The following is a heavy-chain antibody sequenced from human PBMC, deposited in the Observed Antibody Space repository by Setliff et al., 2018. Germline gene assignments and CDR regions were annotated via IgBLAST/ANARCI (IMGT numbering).Heavy chain of an antibody. J-gene: IGHJ4*02. D-gene: IGHD5-18*01. CDR2: INWNGGST. Sequence: GGSLRLSCAASGFTFDDYGMSWVRQAPGKGLEWVSGINWNGGSTGYADSVKGRFTISRDNAKNSLYLQMNSLRAEDTAVYYCARDQGSYGYRAFDFWGQGTLVTSPQ. CDR1: GFTFDDYG. V-gene: IGHV3-20*04. CDR3: ARDQGSYGYRAFDF.